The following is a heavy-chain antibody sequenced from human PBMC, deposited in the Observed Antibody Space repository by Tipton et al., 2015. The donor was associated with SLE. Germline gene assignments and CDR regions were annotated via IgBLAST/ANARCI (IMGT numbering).Heavy chain of an antibody. CDR1: GGSISSSSYY. CDR2: IYYSGST. Sequence: LRLSCTVSGGSISSSSYYWGWIRQPPGKGLEWIGSIYYSGSTYYNPSLKSRVTISVDTSKNQFSLKLSSVTAADTAVYYCARPTHQLGGYYYYYGMDVWGQGTTVTVSS. CDR3: ARPTHQLGGYYYYYGMDV. J-gene: IGHJ6*02. D-gene: IGHD7-27*01. V-gene: IGHV4-39*07.